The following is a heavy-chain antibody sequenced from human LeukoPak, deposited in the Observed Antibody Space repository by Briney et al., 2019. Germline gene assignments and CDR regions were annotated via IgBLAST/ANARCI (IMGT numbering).Heavy chain of an antibody. D-gene: IGHD1-26*01. CDR1: GGSISSSNW. V-gene: IGHV4-4*02. CDR3: ARLVGASPDYFDY. J-gene: IGHJ4*02. CDR2: IYHSGST. Sequence: PSGTLSLTCAVSGGSISSSNWWSWVRQPPGKGLEWIGEIYHSGSTNYSPSLKSRVTISVDKSKNQFSLKLSSVTAADTAVYYCARLVGASPDYFDYWGQGTLVTVSS.